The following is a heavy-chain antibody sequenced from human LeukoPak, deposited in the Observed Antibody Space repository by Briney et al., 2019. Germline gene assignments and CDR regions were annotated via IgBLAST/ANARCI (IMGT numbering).Heavy chain of an antibody. J-gene: IGHJ6*03. V-gene: IGHV3-30*02. Sequence: SGGSLRLSCAASGFTFSSYGMHWVRQAPGKGLEWVTFIRDDGSNQYYADSVKGRFTISRDNSKNTLYLQMNSLRAEDTAVYYCAKRPSITTLSRYHLDVWGKGTTVTISS. CDR3: AKRPSITTLSRYHLDV. CDR2: IRDDGSNQ. CDR1: GFTFSSYG. D-gene: IGHD2-2*01.